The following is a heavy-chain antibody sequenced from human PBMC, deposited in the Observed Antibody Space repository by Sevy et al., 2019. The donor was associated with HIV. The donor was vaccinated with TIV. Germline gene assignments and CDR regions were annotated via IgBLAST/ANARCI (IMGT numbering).Heavy chain of an antibody. J-gene: IGHJ4*02. CDR2: IIPIFGTA. CDR3: ATIWGYYYDSSGRVVDY. CDR1: GGTFSSYA. V-gene: IGHV1-69*13. D-gene: IGHD3-22*01. Sequence: ASVKVSCKASGGTFSSYAISWVRQAPGQGLEWMGRIIPIFGTANYAQKFQGRVTITADESTSTAYMELSSLRSEDTAVYYCATIWGYYYDSSGRVVDYWGRGTLVTVSS.